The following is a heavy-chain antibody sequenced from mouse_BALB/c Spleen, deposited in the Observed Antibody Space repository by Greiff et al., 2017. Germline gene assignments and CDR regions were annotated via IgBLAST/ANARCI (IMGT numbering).Heavy chain of an antibody. J-gene: IGHJ2*01. Sequence: EVMLVESGGGLVQPGGSRKLSCAASGFTFSSFGMHWVRQAPEKGLEWVAYISSGSSTIYYADTVKGRFTISRDNPKNTLFLQMTSLRSEDTAMYYCARSTTVVARYFDYWGQGTTRTVSS. CDR1: GFTFSSFG. V-gene: IGHV5-17*02. D-gene: IGHD1-1*01. CDR2: ISSGSSTI. CDR3: ARSTTVVARYFDY.